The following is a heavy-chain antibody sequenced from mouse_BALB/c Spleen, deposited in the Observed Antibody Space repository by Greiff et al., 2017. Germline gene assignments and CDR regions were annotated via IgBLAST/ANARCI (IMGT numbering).Heavy chain of an antibody. Sequence: EVMLVESGGGLVKPGGSLKLSCAASGFTFSSYAMSWVRQSPEKRLAWVAEISSGGSYTYYPDTVTGRFTISRDNAKNTLYLEMSSLRSEDTAMYYCARDSNDYDWFAYWGQGTLVTVSA. CDR3: ARDSNDYDWFAY. CDR2: ISSGGSYT. V-gene: IGHV5-9-4*01. J-gene: IGHJ3*01. D-gene: IGHD2-4*01. CDR1: GFTFSSYA.